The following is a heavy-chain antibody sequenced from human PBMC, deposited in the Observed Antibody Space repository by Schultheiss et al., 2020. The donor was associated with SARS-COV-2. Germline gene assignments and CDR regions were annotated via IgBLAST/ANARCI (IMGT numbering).Heavy chain of an antibody. Sequence: ASVKVSCKASGYTFTSYYMHWVRQATGQGLEWMGWMNPNSGNTGYAQKFQGRVTITRNTSISTAYMELSSLRSEDTAVYYCARGFSDSSGWYILGDWFDPWGQGTPVTVSS. CDR2: MNPNSGNT. D-gene: IGHD6-19*01. CDR1: GYTFTSYY. CDR3: ARGFSDSSGWYILGDWFDP. J-gene: IGHJ5*02. V-gene: IGHV1-8*03.